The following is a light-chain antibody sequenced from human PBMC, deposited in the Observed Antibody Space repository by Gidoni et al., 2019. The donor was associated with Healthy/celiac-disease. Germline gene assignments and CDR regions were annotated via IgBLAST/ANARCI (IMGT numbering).Light chain of an antibody. V-gene: IGLV4-69*01. CDR1: RGHSSYA. J-gene: IGLJ3*02. CDR2: LNSDGSH. Sequence: QLVLTQAPSAAASPGASVKLTCTLSRGHSSYAIAWHQPQPEKGPRYLMKLNSDGSHSKGDGIPDRFSGSSSGAERYLTISRLQSEDEADYYCQTWGTGPWVFGGGTKLTVL. CDR3: QTWGTGPWV.